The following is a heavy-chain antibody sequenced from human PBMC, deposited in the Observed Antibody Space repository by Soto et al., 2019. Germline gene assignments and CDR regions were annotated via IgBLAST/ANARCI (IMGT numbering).Heavy chain of an antibody. J-gene: IGHJ5*02. CDR1: GGSISSGDYY. V-gene: IGHV4-30-4*01. Sequence: PSETLSLTCTVSGGSISSGDYYWSWIRQPPGKGLEWIGYIYYSGSTYYNPSLKSRVTISVDTSKSQFSLKLSSVTAADTAVYYCAREISIVGATNWFDPWGQGTLVTVSS. CDR3: AREISIVGATNWFDP. D-gene: IGHD1-26*01. CDR2: IYYSGST.